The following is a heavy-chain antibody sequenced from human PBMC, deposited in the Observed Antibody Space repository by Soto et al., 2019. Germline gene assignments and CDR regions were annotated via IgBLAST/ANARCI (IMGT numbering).Heavy chain of an antibody. CDR3: AGEADYLNWFDP. J-gene: IGHJ5*02. V-gene: IGHV3-53*01. CDR1: GFTVSSNY. D-gene: IGHD4-17*01. CDR2: IYSGGST. Sequence: GGSLRLSCAASGFTVSSNYMSWVRQAPGKGLEWVSVIYSGGSTYYADSVKGRFTISRDNAKNSLYLQMNSLRAEDTAVYYCAGEADYLNWFDPWGQGTLVTVSS.